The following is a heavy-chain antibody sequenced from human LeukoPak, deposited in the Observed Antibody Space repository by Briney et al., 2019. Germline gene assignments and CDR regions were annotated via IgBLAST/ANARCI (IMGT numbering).Heavy chain of an antibody. CDR1: GGSISSGGYY. Sequence: KPSQTLSLTCTVSGGSISSGGYYWSWIRQPAGKGLEWIGYIYYSGSTNYNPSLKSRVIISVDTSKNQFSLKLSSVTAADTAVYYCARVEEGYGSGRRENYYYYYMDVWGKGTTVTISS. J-gene: IGHJ6*03. CDR3: ARVEEGYGSGRRENYYYYYMDV. CDR2: IYYSGST. V-gene: IGHV4-61*10. D-gene: IGHD3-10*01.